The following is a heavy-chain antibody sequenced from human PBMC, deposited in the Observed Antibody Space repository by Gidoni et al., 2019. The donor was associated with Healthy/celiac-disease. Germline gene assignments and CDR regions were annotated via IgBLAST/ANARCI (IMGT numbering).Heavy chain of an antibody. CDR2: ISWNSGSI. V-gene: IGHV3-9*02. D-gene: IGHD1-26*01. Sequence: EVQLVESGGGLVQPVRSLRLSCAASGFTSDDYAMHWVRQAPGKGLEWFSCISWNSGSIGYADSVKGRFTISRDNAKNSLYLQMNSLRAEDTALYYCAKGRRIVGGAFDIWGQGTMVTVSS. CDR1: GFTSDDYA. J-gene: IGHJ3*02. CDR3: AKGRRIVGGAFDI.